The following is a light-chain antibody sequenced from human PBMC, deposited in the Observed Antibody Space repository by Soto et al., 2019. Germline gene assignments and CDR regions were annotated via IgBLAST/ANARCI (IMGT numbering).Light chain of an antibody. CDR2: KAS. V-gene: IGKV1-5*03. CDR1: KNVNNC. Sequence: DIQMTQSPSTLSASVGDRVTITCRASKNVNNCLACYQQKPGKAPKLLIHKASNLESGVPSSFSGSGSGTVFSLTISSLQPDDFATYYCQQYNSYWTFGQGTKVEIK. J-gene: IGKJ1*01. CDR3: QQYNSYWT.